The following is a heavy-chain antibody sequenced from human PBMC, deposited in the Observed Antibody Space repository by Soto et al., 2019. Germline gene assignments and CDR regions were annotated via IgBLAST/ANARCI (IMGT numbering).Heavy chain of an antibody. D-gene: IGHD2-15*01. CDR3: AKKRGDIVVVVAAPDAFDI. CDR2: ISGSGGST. CDR1: GFTFSSYA. J-gene: IGHJ3*02. V-gene: IGHV3-23*01. Sequence: PGGSLRLSCAASGFTFSSYAMSWVRQAPGKGLEWVSAISGSGGSTYYADSVKGRFTISRDNSKNTLYLQMNSLRAEDTAVYYCAKKRGDIVVVVAAPDAFDIWGQGTMVTVSS.